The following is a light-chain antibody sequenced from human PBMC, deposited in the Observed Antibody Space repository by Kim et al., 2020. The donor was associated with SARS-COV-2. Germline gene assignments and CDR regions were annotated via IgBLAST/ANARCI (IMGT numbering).Light chain of an antibody. CDR3: QQFHTYPLT. J-gene: IGKJ4*01. Sequence: SASVGDRVTFTCRTSQDINSALAWYQLKPGKAPKLLIYFASTLESGVSSRFSGSGSGTDFTLTISSLQPEDFATYSCQQFHTYPLTFGGGTKVEI. CDR2: FAS. V-gene: IGKV1-13*02. CDR1: QDINSA.